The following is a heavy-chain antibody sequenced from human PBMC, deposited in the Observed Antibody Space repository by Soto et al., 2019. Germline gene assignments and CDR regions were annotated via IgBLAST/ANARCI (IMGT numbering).Heavy chain of an antibody. Sequence: TRSLTCAVAGCSISSGGYAWAWIRQPPGKGLEWVGYIYQSGSTYYNPSLKSRVTIAADRSKNQFSLNLASVTAADTAVYYCARSYSGGDAYFDYWGQGTVVTVSS. J-gene: IGHJ4*02. CDR1: GCSISSGGYA. CDR2: IYQSGST. D-gene: IGHD2-21*02. V-gene: IGHV4-30-2*01. CDR3: ARSYSGGDAYFDY.